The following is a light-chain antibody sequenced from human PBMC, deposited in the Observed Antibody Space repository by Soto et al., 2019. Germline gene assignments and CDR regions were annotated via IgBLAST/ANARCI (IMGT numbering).Light chain of an antibody. CDR1: QSVSSN. CDR2: GAS. CDR3: QQYNNWPPWT. Sequence: EIVMTQSPATLSVSPGERATLYCRASQSVSSNLAWYQQKPGQAPRLLIYGASTRATGIPARFSGSGSGTEFTLTISILQSEDFAVYYCQQYNNWPPWTFGQGTKVDIK. V-gene: IGKV3-15*01. J-gene: IGKJ1*01.